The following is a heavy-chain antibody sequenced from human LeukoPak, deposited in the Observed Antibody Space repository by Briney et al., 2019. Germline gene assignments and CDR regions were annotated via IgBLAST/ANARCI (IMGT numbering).Heavy chain of an antibody. CDR1: GSTVSSNY. CDR2: IYSGGST. J-gene: IGHJ4*02. CDR3: ARARGGWYVFDY. D-gene: IGHD6-19*01. Sequence: GGSLRLSCAASGSTVSSNYMSWVRQAPGKGLEWVSVIYSGGSTYYADSVKGRFTISRDNSKNTLYLQMNSLRAEDTAVYYCARARGGWYVFDYWGQGTLVTVSS. V-gene: IGHV3-53*01.